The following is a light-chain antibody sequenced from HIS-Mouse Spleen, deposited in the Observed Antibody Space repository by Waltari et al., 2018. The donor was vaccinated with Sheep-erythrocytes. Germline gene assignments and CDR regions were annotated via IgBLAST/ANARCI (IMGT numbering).Light chain of an antibody. CDR1: QSVSSIY. CDR2: GAS. CDR3: QQYGSSST. V-gene: IGKV3-20*01. J-gene: IGKJ2*01. Sequence: ELVLTQSPVTLSLSPGERATLSCRASQSVSSIYLSWYQQKPGQAPRLLYYGASSRATGIPDRCGGGGSGSDFTLTISRLEPEDFAEYYCQQYGSSSTFGQGTKLEIK.